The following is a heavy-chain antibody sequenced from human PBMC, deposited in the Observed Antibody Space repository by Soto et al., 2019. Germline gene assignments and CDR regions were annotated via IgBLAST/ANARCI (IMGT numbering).Heavy chain of an antibody. CDR3: ASQYSYDTSGYYSPFDY. D-gene: IGHD3-22*01. J-gene: IGHJ4*02. V-gene: IGHV4-59*01. CDR2: IYYSGST. Sequence: PXATLSLNCTVSGGSISSYYWSWIRQPPGKGLEWIGYIYYSGSTNYNPSLKSRVTISVDTSKNQFSLKLSSVTAADTAVYYCASQYSYDTSGYYSPFDYCGQGTLVTVPS. CDR1: GGSISSYY.